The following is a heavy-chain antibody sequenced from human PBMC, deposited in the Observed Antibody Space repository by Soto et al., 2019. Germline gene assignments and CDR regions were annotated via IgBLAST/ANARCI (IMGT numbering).Heavy chain of an antibody. V-gene: IGHV4-31*03. CDR2: IYYSGST. D-gene: IGHD1-26*01. CDR1: GGSISSGGYY. J-gene: IGHJ4*02. Sequence: QVQLQESGPGLVKPSQTLSLTCTVSGGSISSGGYYWSWIRKHPGKGLEWIGYIYYSGSTYYNPSLKSRVTISVDTCKNQFSLKLSSVTAADTAVYYCARVWGSYWGFDYWGQGTLVTVSS. CDR3: ARVWGSYWGFDY.